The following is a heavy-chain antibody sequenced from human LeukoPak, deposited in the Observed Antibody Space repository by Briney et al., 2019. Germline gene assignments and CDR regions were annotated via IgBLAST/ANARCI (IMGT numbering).Heavy chain of an antibody. D-gene: IGHD6-13*01. CDR1: GYTFTSYG. J-gene: IGHJ5*02. CDR3: ARTSTRTGYSSSWYRFDP. V-gene: IGHV1-18*01. Sequence: GASVKVSCKASGYTFTSYGISRVRQAPGQGLEWMGWISAYNGNTNYAQKLQGRVTMTTDTSTSTAYMELRSLRSDDTAVYYCARTSTRTGYSSSWYRFDPWGQGTLVTVSS. CDR2: ISAYNGNT.